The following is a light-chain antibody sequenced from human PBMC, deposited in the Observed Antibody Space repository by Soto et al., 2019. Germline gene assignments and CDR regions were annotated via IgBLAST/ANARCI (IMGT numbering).Light chain of an antibody. J-gene: IGLJ2*01. Sequence: QSALTQPASVSGSPGQSITISCTGTSSDVGGYNLVPWYQQHPGKAPKIMIYEATKRPSGVSNRFSASKSGNTASLTISGLQAEDEADYYCCSYVGSSTFEFGGGTQLTVL. CDR3: CSYVGSSTFE. CDR2: EAT. CDR1: SSDVGGYNL. V-gene: IGLV2-23*02.